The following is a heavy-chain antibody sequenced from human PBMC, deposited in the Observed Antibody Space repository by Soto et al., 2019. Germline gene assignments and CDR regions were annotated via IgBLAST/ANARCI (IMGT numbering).Heavy chain of an antibody. J-gene: IGHJ4*02. D-gene: IGHD3-22*01. Sequence: GGSLRLSCAASGFTFSNYAMSWVRQAPRKGLEWVSGIGGRGTSSYYADSVKGRFAISRDNSYNTLFLQLHSLRAEDTAVYYCAKSRYADSSGDYYDFWGQGTRVTVSS. CDR1: GFTFSNYA. V-gene: IGHV3-23*01. CDR2: IGGRGTSS. CDR3: AKSRYADSSGDYYDF.